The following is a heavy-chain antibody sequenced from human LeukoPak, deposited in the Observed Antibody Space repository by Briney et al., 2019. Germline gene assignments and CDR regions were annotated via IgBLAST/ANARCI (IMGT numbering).Heavy chain of an antibody. D-gene: IGHD6-13*01. CDR2: VYSDDIR. V-gene: IGHV3-53*01. J-gene: IGHJ4*02. Sequence: GGSLRLSCAASGVAVSSSYMSWVRQAPGKGLEWVSIVYSDDIRYYVDSVKGRFSISRDTSRNTLYLQMNSLRAEDTAVYYCAREVGGPAVGTGFDYWGQGTLVTVSS. CDR3: AREVGGPAVGTGFDY. CDR1: GVAVSSSY.